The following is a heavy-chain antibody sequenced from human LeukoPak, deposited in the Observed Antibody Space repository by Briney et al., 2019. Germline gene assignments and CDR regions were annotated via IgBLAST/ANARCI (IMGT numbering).Heavy chain of an antibody. CDR3: ARASSRDGHPHYFDY. CDR2: ISAYNGNT. D-gene: IGHD5-24*01. V-gene: IGHV1-18*04. Sequence: ASVKVSCKASGYTFTNNFMHWVRQAPGQGLEWMGWISAYNGNTNYAQKLQGRVTMTTDTSTSTAYMELRSLTSDDTAMYYCARASSRDGHPHYFDYWGQGTLVTVSS. J-gene: IGHJ4*02. CDR1: GYTFTNNF.